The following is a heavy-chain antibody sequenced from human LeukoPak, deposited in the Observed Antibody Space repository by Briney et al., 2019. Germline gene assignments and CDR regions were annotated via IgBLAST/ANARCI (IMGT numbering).Heavy chain of an antibody. V-gene: IGHV4-61*02. D-gene: IGHD3-22*01. Sequence: PSETLSLTCTVSGGSISSGSYYWSWIRQPAGKGLEWIGRIYTSGSTNYNPSLKSRVTISVDTSKNQFSLKLSSVTAADTAVYYCARTYDTTRRDYWGQGTLVTVSS. CDR1: GGSISSGSYY. CDR2: IYTSGST. CDR3: ARTYDTTRRDY. J-gene: IGHJ4*02.